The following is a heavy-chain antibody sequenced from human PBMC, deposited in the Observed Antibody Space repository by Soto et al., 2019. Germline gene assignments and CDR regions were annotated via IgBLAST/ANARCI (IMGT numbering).Heavy chain of an antibody. Sequence: GGSLRLSCAASGFTFSNAWMSWVRQAPGKGLEWVGRIKSKTDGGTTDYAAPVKGRFTISRDDSKNTLYLQMNSLKTEDTAVYYCTTDPITNIVLMVYAMDWFDPWGQGTLVTVSS. V-gene: IGHV3-15*01. J-gene: IGHJ5*02. CDR2: IKSKTDGGTT. CDR3: TTDPITNIVLMVYAMDWFDP. CDR1: GFTFSNAW. D-gene: IGHD2-8*01.